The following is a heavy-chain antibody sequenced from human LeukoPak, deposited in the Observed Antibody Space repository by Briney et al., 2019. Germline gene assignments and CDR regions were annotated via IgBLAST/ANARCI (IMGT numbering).Heavy chain of an antibody. J-gene: IGHJ5*02. CDR2: FDPEDGET. CDR3: ARGSDSSGYGWFDP. D-gene: IGHD3-22*01. Sequence: GASVKVSCKVSGYTLTELSMHWVRQAPGKGLEWMGGFDPEDGETIYAQKFQGRVTMTEDTSTDTAYMELRSLRSDDTAVYYCARGSDSSGYGWFDPWGQGTLVTVSS. V-gene: IGHV1-24*01. CDR1: GYTLTELS.